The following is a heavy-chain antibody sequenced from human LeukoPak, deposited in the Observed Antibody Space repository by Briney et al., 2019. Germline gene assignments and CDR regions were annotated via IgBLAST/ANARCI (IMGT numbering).Heavy chain of an antibody. CDR2: ISYSGSP. V-gene: IGHV4-31*03. CDR3: ARDGANSAGYFDY. CDR1: GGSLRGGYY. D-gene: IGHD4-23*01. Sequence: SQTLSLTCTVSGGSLRGGYYWSWIRQHPGKGLEWIGYISYSGSPYYNPSPKSRLTISVDTSYNQFSLKLSSVTAADTAVYYCARDGANSAGYFDYWGQGSLVTVSS. J-gene: IGHJ4*02.